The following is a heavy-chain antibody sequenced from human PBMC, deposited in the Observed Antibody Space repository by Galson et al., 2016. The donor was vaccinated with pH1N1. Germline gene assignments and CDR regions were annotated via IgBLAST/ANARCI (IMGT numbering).Heavy chain of an antibody. CDR1: GFSFSTYA. D-gene: IGHD5-18*01. CDR3: AKAGYSYGNNYYYMDV. J-gene: IGHJ6*03. V-gene: IGHV3-23*01. Sequence: SLRLSCAASGFSFSTYAMIWVRQAPGKGPEWVSIITGRGGSTYYADSVKGRFTISRDNSENTMVLQMNSLRAEDTAVYYCAKAGYSYGNNYYYMDVWGKGTTVTVSS. CDR2: ITGRGGST.